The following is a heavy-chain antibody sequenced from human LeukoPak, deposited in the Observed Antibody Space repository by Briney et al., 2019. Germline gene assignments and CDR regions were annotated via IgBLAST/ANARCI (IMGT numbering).Heavy chain of an antibody. CDR1: GFTFSNYA. D-gene: IGHD3-10*01. CDR3: ASLMKHITMVRGVPFDY. Sequence: PGRSLRLSCAASGFTFSNYAMHWVRQAPGKGLEWVAVVSYDGSNKYYADSVKGRFTISRDNAKNSLYLQMNSLRAEDTAVYYCASLMKHITMVRGVPFDYWGQGTLVTVSS. CDR2: VSYDGSNK. V-gene: IGHV3-30-3*01. J-gene: IGHJ4*02.